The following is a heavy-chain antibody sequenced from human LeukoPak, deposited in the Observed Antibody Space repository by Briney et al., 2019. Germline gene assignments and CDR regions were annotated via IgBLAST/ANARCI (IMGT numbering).Heavy chain of an antibody. D-gene: IGHD4-17*01. CDR3: ARSPDDYGDPFDY. CDR2: IYYSAST. V-gene: IGHV4-39*07. Sequence: KSSETLSLTCTVSGGSISSSSYYWGWIRQPPGKGLEWIGSIYYSASTNYNPSLKSRVTISVDTSKNQFSLKLSSVTAADTAVYYCARSPDDYGDPFDYWGQGTLVTVSS. J-gene: IGHJ4*02. CDR1: GGSISSSSYY.